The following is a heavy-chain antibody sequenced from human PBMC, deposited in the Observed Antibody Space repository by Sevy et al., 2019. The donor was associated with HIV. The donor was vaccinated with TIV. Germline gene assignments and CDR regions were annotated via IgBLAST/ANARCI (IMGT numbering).Heavy chain of an antibody. Sequence: GGSLRLSCAASGFTFSSYSMNWVRQAPGMGLEWVSSISSSSSYIYYADSVKGRFTISRDNAKNSLYLQMNSLRAEDTAVYYCARGRRVPDYGEDNWFDPWGQGTLVTVSS. J-gene: IGHJ5*02. V-gene: IGHV3-21*01. CDR2: ISSSSSYI. D-gene: IGHD4-17*01. CDR3: ARGRRVPDYGEDNWFDP. CDR1: GFTFSSYS.